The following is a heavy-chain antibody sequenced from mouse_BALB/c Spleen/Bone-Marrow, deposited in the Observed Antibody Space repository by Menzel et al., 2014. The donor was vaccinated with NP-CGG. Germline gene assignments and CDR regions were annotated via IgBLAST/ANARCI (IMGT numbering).Heavy chain of an antibody. CDR2: INPDSSTI. CDR1: GFDFSGFW. D-gene: IGHD2-3*01. J-gene: IGHJ3*01. V-gene: IGHV4-1*02. CDR3: ARLGYYGGFAY. Sequence: EVKLMESGGGLVQPGGSLKLSCAASGFDFSGFWMGWVRQAPGKGLEWIGEINPDSSTINYTPSLKDRFIISRDNAKNTLYLQMSKVRSDDTALYYCARLGYYGGFAYWGQGTLVTVSA.